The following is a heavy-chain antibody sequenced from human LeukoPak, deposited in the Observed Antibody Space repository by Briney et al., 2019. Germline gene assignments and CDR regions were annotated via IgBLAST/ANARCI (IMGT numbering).Heavy chain of an antibody. Sequence: ASVKVSCKASGGTFSSYAISWVRQAPGQGLEWMGRIIPIFGTANYAQKFQGSVTITTDESTSTAYMELSSLRSEDTAVYYCARGSLPIVVLPAALDDWGQGTLVTVSS. J-gene: IGHJ4*02. D-gene: IGHD2-2*01. CDR3: ARGSLPIVVLPAALDD. CDR1: GGTFSSYA. V-gene: IGHV1-69*05. CDR2: IIPIFGTA.